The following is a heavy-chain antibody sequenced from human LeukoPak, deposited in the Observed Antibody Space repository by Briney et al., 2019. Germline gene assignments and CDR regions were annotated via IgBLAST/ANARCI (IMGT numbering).Heavy chain of an antibody. CDR3: ARGVGTAMAIDFDY. J-gene: IGHJ4*02. Sequence: SETLSLTCTVSGGSLSSSSYYWGWIRQPPGKGLEWIGSIYYSGSTYYNPSLKSRVPISVDTSKNQFSLKLSSVTAADTAVYYCARGVGTAMAIDFDYWGQGTLVTVSS. D-gene: IGHD5-18*01. V-gene: IGHV4-39*01. CDR2: IYYSGST. CDR1: GGSLSSSSYY.